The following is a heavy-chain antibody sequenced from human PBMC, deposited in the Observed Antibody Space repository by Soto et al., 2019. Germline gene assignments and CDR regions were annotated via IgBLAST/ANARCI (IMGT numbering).Heavy chain of an antibody. D-gene: IGHD2-2*01. CDR3: ARDYPPLVVPAAIAYYYGMDV. CDR2: ISSSSSYI. J-gene: IGHJ6*02. V-gene: IGHV3-21*01. Sequence: EVQLVESGGGLVKPGGSLRLSCAASGFTFSSYSMNWVRQAPGKGREWVSSISSSSSYIYYADSVKGRFTISRDNAKNSLYLQMNSLRAEDTAVYYCARDYPPLVVPAAIAYYYGMDVWGQGTTVTVSS. CDR1: GFTFSSYS.